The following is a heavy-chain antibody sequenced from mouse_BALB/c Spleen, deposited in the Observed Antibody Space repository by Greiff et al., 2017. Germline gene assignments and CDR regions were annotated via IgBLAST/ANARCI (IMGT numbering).Heavy chain of an antibody. CDR3: ASTGNYGDYAMDY. J-gene: IGHJ4*01. Sequence: VQLQQSGAELVKPGASVKLSCTASGFNIKDTYMHWVKQRPEQGLEWIGRIDPANGNTKYDPKFQGKATITADTSSNTAYLQLSSLTSEDTAFYYCASTGNYGDYAMDYWGQGTSVTVSS. CDR2: IDPANGNT. CDR1: GFNIKDTY. D-gene: IGHD2-1*01. V-gene: IGHV14-3*02.